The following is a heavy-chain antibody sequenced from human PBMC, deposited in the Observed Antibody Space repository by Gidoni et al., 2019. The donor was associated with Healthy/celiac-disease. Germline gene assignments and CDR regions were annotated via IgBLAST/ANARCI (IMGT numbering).Heavy chain of an antibody. CDR1: GGSFSGYY. J-gene: IGHJ3*02. CDR2: INHSGST. Sequence: QVQLQQWGAGLLKPSETLSLTCAVYGGSFSGYYWSWIRQPPGKGLEWIGEINHSGSTNYNPSLKSRVTISLDTSKNQFSLKLSSVTAADTAVYYCARGRYYDILTGYYTDDAFDIWGQGTMVTVSS. CDR3: ARGRYYDILTGYYTDDAFDI. D-gene: IGHD3-9*01. V-gene: IGHV4-34*01.